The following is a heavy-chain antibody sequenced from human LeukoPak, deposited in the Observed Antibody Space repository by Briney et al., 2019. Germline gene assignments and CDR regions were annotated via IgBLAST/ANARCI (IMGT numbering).Heavy chain of an antibody. D-gene: IGHD3-22*01. J-gene: IGHJ5*02. CDR3: ARDPYYDSSLTLP. CDR1: GFTFSSYW. Sequence: TGGSLRLSCAASGFTFSSYWMSWVRQAPVKGLEWVANIKQDGGEKYYVDSVKGRFTISRDSAKTSLYLQMNSLRAEDTAVYYCARDPYYDSSLTLPWGQGTLVTVSS. V-gene: IGHV3-7*01. CDR2: IKQDGGEK.